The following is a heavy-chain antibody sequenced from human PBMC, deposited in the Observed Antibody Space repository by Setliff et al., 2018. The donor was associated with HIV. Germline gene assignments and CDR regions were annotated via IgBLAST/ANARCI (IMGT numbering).Heavy chain of an antibody. CDR3: ASVTIFGVVFDY. CDR1: GGSISSGGYY. D-gene: IGHD3-3*01. CDR2: IYYSGTT. V-gene: IGHV4-31*03. J-gene: IGHJ4*02. Sequence: NPSETLSLTCTVSGGSISSGGYYWSWIRQHPGKGLEWIGYIYYSGTTYYNPSLKSRVTVSVDTSKNQFSLKLSSVTAADTAVYYCASVTIFGVVFDYWGQGTLVTVSS.